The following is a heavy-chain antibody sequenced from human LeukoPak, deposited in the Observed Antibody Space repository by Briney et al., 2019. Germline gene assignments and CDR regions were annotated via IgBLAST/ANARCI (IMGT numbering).Heavy chain of an antibody. Sequence: GGSLRLSCAASGFTVSSNYMAWVRQPPGKGLEWVSVIFGGGGTYYAGSVRGRFTISRDNSQNTLLLQMNSLRAEDTAMYYCASWPGAWYGEDYWGQGTRVTVSS. CDR3: ASWPGAWYGEDY. J-gene: IGHJ4*02. D-gene: IGHD3-10*01. CDR1: GFTVSSNY. V-gene: IGHV3-53*01. CDR2: IFGGGGT.